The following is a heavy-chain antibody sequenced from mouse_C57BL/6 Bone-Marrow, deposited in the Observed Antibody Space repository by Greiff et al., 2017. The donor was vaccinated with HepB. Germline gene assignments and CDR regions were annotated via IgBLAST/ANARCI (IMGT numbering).Heavy chain of an antibody. V-gene: IGHV2-2*01. D-gene: IGHD2-4*01. CDR1: GFSLTSYG. CDR2: IWSGGST. CDR3: ARNGGRLRFAY. J-gene: IGHJ3*01. Sequence: VMLVESGPGLVQPSQSLSITCTVSGFSLTSYGVHWVRQSPGKGLEWLGVIWSGGSTDYNAAFISRLSISKDNSKSQVFFKMNSLQADDTAIYYCARNGGRLRFAYWGQGTLVTVSA.